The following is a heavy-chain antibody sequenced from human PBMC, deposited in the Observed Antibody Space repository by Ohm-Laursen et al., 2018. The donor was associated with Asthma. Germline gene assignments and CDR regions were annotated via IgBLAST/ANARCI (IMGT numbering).Heavy chain of an antibody. J-gene: IGHJ6*02. CDR2: IIGSGADT. V-gene: IGHV3-23*01. Sequence: SLRLSCSASGFTFRSYAMSWVRQAPGKGLECVSAIIGSGADTYYADSVKGRFTISRDNSKNTLYLQMNTLRAEDTAVYYCARETATGSQNIHYYDLDVWGQGTTVIVSS. CDR1: GFTFRSYA. CDR3: ARETATGSQNIHYYDLDV. D-gene: IGHD2-15*01.